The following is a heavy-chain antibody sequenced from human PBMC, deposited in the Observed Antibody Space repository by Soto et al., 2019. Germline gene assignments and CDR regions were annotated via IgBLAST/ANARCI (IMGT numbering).Heavy chain of an antibody. J-gene: IGHJ6*02. Sequence: SETLSLTCTVSGGSISSGDYYWSWIRQPPGKGLEWIGYIYYSGSTYYNPSLKSRVTISVDTSKNQFSLKLSSVTAADTAVYHCARDPVGATDGYYYGMDVWGQGTTVTVSS. V-gene: IGHV4-30-4*01. CDR3: ARDPVGATDGYYYGMDV. CDR2: IYYSGST. CDR1: GGSISSGDYY. D-gene: IGHD1-26*01.